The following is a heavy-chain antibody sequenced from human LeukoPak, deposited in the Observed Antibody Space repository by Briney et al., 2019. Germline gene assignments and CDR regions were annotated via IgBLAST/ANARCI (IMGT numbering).Heavy chain of an antibody. V-gene: IGHV4-34*01. CDR1: GGSFSGYY. CDR3: ASRTYYYGSGSYYQFDY. CDR2: INHSGST. D-gene: IGHD3-10*01. Sequence: SETLSLTCAVYGGSFSGYYWSWIRQPPGKGLEWIGEINHSGSTNYNPSLKSRVTISVDTSKNQFSLKLSSVTAADTAVYYCASRTYYYGSGSYYQFDYWGQGTLVTVSS. J-gene: IGHJ4*02.